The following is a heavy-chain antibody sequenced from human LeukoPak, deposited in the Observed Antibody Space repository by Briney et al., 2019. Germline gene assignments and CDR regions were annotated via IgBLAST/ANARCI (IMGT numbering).Heavy chain of an antibody. CDR2: IIPIFGTA. Sequence: ASVKVSCTASGGTFSSYAISWVRQAPGQGLEWMGGIIPIFGTANYAQKFQGRVTITADESTSTAYMELSSLRSEDTAVYYCAREDHSSSSDVYWGQGTLVTVSS. V-gene: IGHV1-69*13. D-gene: IGHD6-6*01. CDR3: AREDHSSSSDVY. CDR1: GGTFSSYA. J-gene: IGHJ4*02.